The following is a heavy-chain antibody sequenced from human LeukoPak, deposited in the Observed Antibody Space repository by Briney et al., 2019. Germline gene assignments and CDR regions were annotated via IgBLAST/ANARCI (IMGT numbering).Heavy chain of an antibody. D-gene: IGHD5-24*01. CDR3: ARGGVEMATITFDY. CDR2: IYSGGST. V-gene: IGHV3-53*01. J-gene: IGHJ4*02. Sequence: GGSLRLSCAASGFTVSSNYMSWVRQAPGKGLEWVSVIYSGGSTYYADSVKGRFTISRDNSKNTLYLQMNSLRAEDTAVYYCARGGVEMATITFDYWGQGTLVTVSS. CDR1: GFTVSSNY.